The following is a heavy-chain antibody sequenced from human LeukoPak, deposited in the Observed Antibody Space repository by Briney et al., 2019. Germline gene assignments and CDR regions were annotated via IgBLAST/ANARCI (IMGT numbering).Heavy chain of an antibody. CDR2: IYYSGST. D-gene: IGHD3-22*01. Sequence: KPSETLSLTCTVSGGSISSYYWSRIRQPPGKGLEWIGYIYYSGSTNYNPSLKSRVTISVDTSKNQFSLKLSSVTAADTAVYYCARGDYYDSSGWRPHDAFDIWGQGTMVTVSS. CDR1: GGSISSYY. CDR3: ARGDYYDSSGWRPHDAFDI. V-gene: IGHV4-59*08. J-gene: IGHJ3*02.